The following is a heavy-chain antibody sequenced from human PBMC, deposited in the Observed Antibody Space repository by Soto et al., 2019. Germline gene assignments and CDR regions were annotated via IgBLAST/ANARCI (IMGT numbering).Heavy chain of an antibody. D-gene: IGHD3-3*01. Sequence: QVQLVQSGAEVKKPGSSVKVSCKASGGTFSSYAISWVRQAPGQGLEWMGGIIPIFGTANYAQKFQGRVTITADESTSTAYMELSSLRSEDTAVYYCARRGDDFWSGYYTQRYNWLDPWGQGTLVTVSS. J-gene: IGHJ5*02. V-gene: IGHV1-69*01. CDR1: GGTFSSYA. CDR3: ARRGDDFWSGYYTQRYNWLDP. CDR2: IIPIFGTA.